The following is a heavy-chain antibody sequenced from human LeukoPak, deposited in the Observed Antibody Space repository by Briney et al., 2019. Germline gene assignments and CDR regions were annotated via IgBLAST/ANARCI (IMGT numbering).Heavy chain of an antibody. Sequence: GGSLRLSCKASGFTFSSYCMNWVRQAPGKGLEWVAYITGSSSRTLYADSVRGRFTTSRDNAKNSLHLQMSSLRVEDTGIYYCVRVPNARDLWGEGPLVTVSS. CDR1: GFTFSSYC. CDR2: ITGSSSRT. V-gene: IGHV3-48*04. J-gene: IGHJ4*02. CDR3: VRVPNARDL. D-gene: IGHD1-1*01.